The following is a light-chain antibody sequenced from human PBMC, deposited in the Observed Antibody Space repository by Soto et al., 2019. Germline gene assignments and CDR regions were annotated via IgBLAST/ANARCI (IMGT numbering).Light chain of an antibody. CDR2: GAS. V-gene: IGKV3D-7*01. J-gene: IGKJ1*01. CDR3: QQDYNSWT. Sequence: PGERVRRSCRATQSVSSSYLTWYQQEPGPAPRLLIHGASTRATGIPARLSGSGSGTYFTLTISSLQPEYFAVYYCQQDYNSWTFGQGTKVDIK. CDR1: QSVSSSY.